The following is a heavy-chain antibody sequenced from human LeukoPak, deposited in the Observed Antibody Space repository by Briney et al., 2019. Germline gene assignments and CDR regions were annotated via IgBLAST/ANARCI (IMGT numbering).Heavy chain of an antibody. CDR2: IYYSGST. CDR3: AGSYCSSTSYYNGMDV. V-gene: IGHV4-59*01. J-gene: IGHJ6*02. CDR1: GGSISSYY. Sequence: SETLSLTCTVSGGSISSYYWSWIRQPPGKGLEWIGYIYYSGSTNYNPSLKSRVTISVDTSKNQFSLKLSPVTAADTAVYYCAGSYCSSTSYYNGMDVWGQGTTVTVSS. D-gene: IGHD2-2*01.